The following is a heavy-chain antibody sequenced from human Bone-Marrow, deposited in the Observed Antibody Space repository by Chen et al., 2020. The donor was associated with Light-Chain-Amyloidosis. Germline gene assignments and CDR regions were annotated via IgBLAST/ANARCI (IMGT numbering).Heavy chain of an antibody. V-gene: IGHV3-53*02. D-gene: IGHD2-21*02. J-gene: IGHJ3*01. CDR1: GFSVSGNY. Sequence: EVQLVETGGGVIQPGGSLRLSCAASGFSVSGNYMTWVRQAPGRGLEWVSTIYGGGSTFYAGSGKGRFTISRDIYENTLILAMSSLRADDTGVYYCAFRSRDCLSGGPCYGDAFNVWGQGTVVTVSS. CDR2: IYGGGST. CDR3: AFRSRDCLSGGPCYGDAFNV.